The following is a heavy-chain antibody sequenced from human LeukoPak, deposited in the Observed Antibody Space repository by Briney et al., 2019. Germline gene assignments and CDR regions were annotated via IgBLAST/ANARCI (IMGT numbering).Heavy chain of an antibody. V-gene: IGHV3-74*01. CDR2: IHADGSGT. Sequence: GGSLRLSCAGSGFTFSRDWMHWVRQAPGKELVWVSGIHADGSGTDYADFVKGRFTISRDNAKNMLYLDMNSLRADDTAVYYCARDRPNNWFDPWGQGTLVTVSS. CDR1: GFTFSRDW. CDR3: ARDRPNNWFDP. J-gene: IGHJ5*02.